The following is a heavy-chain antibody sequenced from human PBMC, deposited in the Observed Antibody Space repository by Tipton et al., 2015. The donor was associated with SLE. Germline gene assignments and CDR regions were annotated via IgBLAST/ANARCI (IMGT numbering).Heavy chain of an antibody. CDR3: ATKANPGLPAFLTDV. V-gene: IGHV4-4*09. CDR1: GGSISSYY. J-gene: IGHJ6*02. D-gene: IGHD2-21*02. CDR2: IYTSGST. Sequence: TLSLTCTVSGGSISSYYWSWIRQPPGKGLEWIGHIYTSGSTNYNPFLKSRVTISVDTSKNQFSLKLTSVTAADTAAYYCATKANPGLPAFLTDVWGQGTTVTVSS.